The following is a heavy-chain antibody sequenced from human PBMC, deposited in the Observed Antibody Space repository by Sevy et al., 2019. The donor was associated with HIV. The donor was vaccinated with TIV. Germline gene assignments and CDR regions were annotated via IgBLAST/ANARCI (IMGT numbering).Heavy chain of an antibody. V-gene: IGHV4-39*01. CDR3: ARHDGSGSYPDY. CDR1: GGSISSSSYY. Sequence: SETLSLTCTVSGGSISSSSYYWGWIRQPPGKGLEWIGSIYYSGSTYYNASHKSRVTISVDTSKNKFSLKLGSVTATDTAVYYCARHDGSGSYPDYWGQGTLVTVSS. CDR2: IYYSGST. J-gene: IGHJ4*02. D-gene: IGHD3-10*01.